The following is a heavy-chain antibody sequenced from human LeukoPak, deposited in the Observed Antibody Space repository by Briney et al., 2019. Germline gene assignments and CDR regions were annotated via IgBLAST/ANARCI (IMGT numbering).Heavy chain of an antibody. D-gene: IGHD3/OR15-3a*01. CDR3: ARFAYGSDFFPGHY. J-gene: IGHJ4*02. V-gene: IGHV5-51*01. CDR2: VYPGDSTT. CDR1: GYIFANYW. Sequence: GESLKISCKGSGYIFANYWIGWVRQMPGKGLEWVGIVYPGDSTTRYSPSFQGQVTISADRSITTAYLQWSSLKASDTAMYYCARFAYGSDFFPGHYWGQGTRVTVSS.